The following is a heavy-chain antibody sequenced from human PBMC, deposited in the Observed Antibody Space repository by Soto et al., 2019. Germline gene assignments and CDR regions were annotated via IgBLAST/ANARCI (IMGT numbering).Heavy chain of an antibody. CDR2: IYGSGNT. CDR1: GTSLNSGPNY. Sequence: PSETLSLTCTVSGTSLNSGPNYWNWVRQPPGKALEWIGYIYGSGNTKYNPSLKSRVTISQDTSKNQVSLKMNSVTATDTAMYYCAGDWGPYWFDTWGQGILVTVSS. D-gene: IGHD7-27*01. J-gene: IGHJ5*02. CDR3: AGDWGPYWFDT. V-gene: IGHV4-61*01.